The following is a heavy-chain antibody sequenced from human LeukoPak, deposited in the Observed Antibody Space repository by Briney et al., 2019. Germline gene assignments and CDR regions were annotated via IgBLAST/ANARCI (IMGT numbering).Heavy chain of an antibody. Sequence: ASVKVSCKASGYTFTGYYMHWVRQATRQGLEWMGWINPNSGGTNYAQKFQGRVTMTRDTSISTAYMELSRLRSDDTAVYYCARDGYDFWSGYYTGDPQFDYWGQGTLVTVSS. CDR1: GYTFTGYY. D-gene: IGHD3-3*01. CDR2: INPNSGGT. J-gene: IGHJ4*02. V-gene: IGHV1-2*02. CDR3: ARDGYDFWSGYYTGDPQFDY.